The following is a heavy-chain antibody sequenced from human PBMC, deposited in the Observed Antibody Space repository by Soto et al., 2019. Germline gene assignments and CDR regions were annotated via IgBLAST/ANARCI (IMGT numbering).Heavy chain of an antibody. J-gene: IGHJ4*02. CDR1: GFSFSDYF. D-gene: IGHD6-25*01. Sequence: ASVKVSCKASGFSFSDYFMHWVRQAPGQGLEWMGIINPSGDSRNYAQKFQGRVTITRDTSTSTAYMELRGLRSDDTAMYYCARGDPATYMRLAYDFWGQGTQVTVSS. CDR2: INPSGDSR. V-gene: IGHV1-46*01. CDR3: ARGDPATYMRLAYDF.